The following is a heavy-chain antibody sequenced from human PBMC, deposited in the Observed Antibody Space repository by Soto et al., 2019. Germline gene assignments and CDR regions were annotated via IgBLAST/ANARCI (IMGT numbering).Heavy chain of an antibody. Sequence: SETLSLTCAVYGGSFSGYYWSWIRQPPGKGPEWIGSVYHSGSTYYTPSLVSRVTISVDTSTNQFSLKLSSVTAADTAIYYCAREMDRYFGYWGQGTLVTVSS. V-gene: IGHV4-34*01. CDR1: GGSFSGYY. J-gene: IGHJ4*02. CDR2: VYHSGST. CDR3: AREMDRYFGY.